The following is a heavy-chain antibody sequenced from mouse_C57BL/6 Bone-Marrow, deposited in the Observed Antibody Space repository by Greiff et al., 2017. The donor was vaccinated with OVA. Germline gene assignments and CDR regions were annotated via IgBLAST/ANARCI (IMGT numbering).Heavy chain of an antibody. CDR3: TTPFYYYDTHWYFDV. D-gene: IGHD1-1*01. Sequence: VQLQQSGAELVRPGASVKLSCTASGFNIKDDYMHWVKQSPEQGLEWIGWIDPENGDTEYASKFQGKATITADTSSNTAYLQLSSLTSEDTAVYYCTTPFYYYDTHWYFDVWGTGTTVTVSS. V-gene: IGHV14-4*01. CDR2: IDPENGDT. CDR1: GFNIKDDY. J-gene: IGHJ1*03.